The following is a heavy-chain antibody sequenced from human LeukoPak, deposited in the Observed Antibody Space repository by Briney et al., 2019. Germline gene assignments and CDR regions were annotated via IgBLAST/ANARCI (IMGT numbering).Heavy chain of an antibody. V-gene: IGHV4-59*12. Sequence: SETLSLTCAVYGGSFSGYYWSWIRQPPGKGLEWIGFIYYSGSTNYNPSLKSRVTISVDKSKNQFSLKLSSVTAADTAVYYCARATGIALFDPWGQGTLVTVSS. CDR1: GGSFSGYY. CDR3: ARATGIALFDP. J-gene: IGHJ5*02. CDR2: IYYSGST. D-gene: IGHD6-13*01.